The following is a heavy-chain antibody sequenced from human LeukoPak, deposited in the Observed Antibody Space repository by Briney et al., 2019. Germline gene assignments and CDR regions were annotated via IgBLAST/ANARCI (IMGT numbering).Heavy chain of an antibody. CDR3: ARGSIAEPVDY. V-gene: IGHV4-59*12. J-gene: IGHJ4*02. Sequence: SETLSLTCTVSGGSISSYYWSWIRQPPGKGLEWIGYIYHSGSTNYNPSLKSRVTISVDTSKNQFSLKLSSVTAADTAVYYCARGSIAEPVDYWGQGTLVTVSS. CDR1: GGSISSYY. CDR2: IYHSGST. D-gene: IGHD6-13*01.